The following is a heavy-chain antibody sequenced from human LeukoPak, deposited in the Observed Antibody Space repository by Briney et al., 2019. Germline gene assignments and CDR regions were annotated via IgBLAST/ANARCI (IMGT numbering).Heavy chain of an antibody. V-gene: IGHV3-21*01. J-gene: IGHJ1*01. D-gene: IGHD6-13*01. CDR2: ITSSGSYI. CDR3: ARGAYSSSWNCEH. Sequence: KSGGSLRLSCTASGFSFSGHWMHWARQLPGKGLEWVSSITSSGSYIYYADSVKGRFTISRDSAKNSLYLQMNSLRVEDTAVYYCARGAYSSSWNCEHWGQGTLVTVSS. CDR1: GFSFSGHW.